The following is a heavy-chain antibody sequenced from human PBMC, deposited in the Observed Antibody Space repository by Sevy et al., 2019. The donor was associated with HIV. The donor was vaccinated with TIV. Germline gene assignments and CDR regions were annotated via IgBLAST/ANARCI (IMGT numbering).Heavy chain of an antibody. D-gene: IGHD3-3*01. V-gene: IGHV3-53*01. CDR2: IYSSGTT. CDR1: GFDVSNNY. Sequence: GGSLRLSCAGSGFDVSNNYMSWVRQAPGKGLEWVSIIYSSGTTYYADSVKGRFTISRDKSKNTVYLQMSSLRAEDTAVYYCARGGYYDFWSGSRDWFDPWGQGTLVTVSS. CDR3: ARGGYYDFWSGSRDWFDP. J-gene: IGHJ5*02.